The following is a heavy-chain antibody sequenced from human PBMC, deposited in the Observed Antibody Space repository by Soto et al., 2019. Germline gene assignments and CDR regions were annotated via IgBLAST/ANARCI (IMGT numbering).Heavy chain of an antibody. J-gene: IGHJ4*02. CDR3: ARLPENYYDSSGNYYFDF. V-gene: IGHV3-48*03. CDR1: GFIFSTYE. Sequence: GGSLRLSCAASGFIFSTYEMNWVRQAPGKGLEWVSYISRSGSSLYYADSVRGRFTISRDNAKNSLYLQMNSLRAEDTAVYYCARLPENYYDSSGNYYFDFWGQGTPVTV. D-gene: IGHD3-22*01. CDR2: ISRSGSSL.